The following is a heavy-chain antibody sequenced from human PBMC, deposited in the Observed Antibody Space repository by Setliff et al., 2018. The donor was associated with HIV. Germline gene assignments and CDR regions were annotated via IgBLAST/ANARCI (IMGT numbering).Heavy chain of an antibody. CDR3: AIVGQLLLGDYFYMDV. V-gene: IGHV4-61*02. CDR1: GGSISSGAYY. CDR2: FYTSGGT. Sequence: PSETLSLTCTVSGGSISSGAYYWSWIREPAGKGLEWIGRFYTSGGTKYNPSLKRRITISVDTSKKQFSLKLNSVTAADTAVYYCAIVGQLLLGDYFYMDVWGKGTSVTV. D-gene: IGHD2-2*01. J-gene: IGHJ6*03.